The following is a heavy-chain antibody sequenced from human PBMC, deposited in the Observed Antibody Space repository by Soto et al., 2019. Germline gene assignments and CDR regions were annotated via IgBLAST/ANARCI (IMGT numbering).Heavy chain of an antibody. J-gene: IGHJ4*02. Sequence: LRLSCAASGFTFSSYSMNWVRQAPGKGLEWVSYISSSSSTIYYADSVKGRFTISRDNAKNSLYLQMNSLRDEDTAVYYCARDLVSLNYYDSSGHDYWGQGTLVTVSS. CDR1: GFTFSSYS. CDR2: ISSSSSTI. V-gene: IGHV3-48*02. CDR3: ARDLVSLNYYDSSGHDY. D-gene: IGHD3-22*01.